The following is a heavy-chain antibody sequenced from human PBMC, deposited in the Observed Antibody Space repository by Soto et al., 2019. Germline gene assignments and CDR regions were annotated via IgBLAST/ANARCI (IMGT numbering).Heavy chain of an antibody. V-gene: IGHV1-46*01. Sequence: ASVKVSCKASGYKFINHYIHWVRQAPGVDLEWIGVINPNGGGTDYAQKFQGRFPMSTDTYASTLHMDLSSLRSEDTAVYFCARDSSASATSYSFDYWGQGTLIT. CDR3: ARDSSASATSYSFDY. D-gene: IGHD3-10*01. CDR2: INPNGGGT. CDR1: GYKFINHY. J-gene: IGHJ4*02.